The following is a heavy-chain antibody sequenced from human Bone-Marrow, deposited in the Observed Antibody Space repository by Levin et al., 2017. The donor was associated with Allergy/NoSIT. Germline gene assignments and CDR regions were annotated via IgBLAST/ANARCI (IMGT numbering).Heavy chain of an antibody. J-gene: IGHJ4*02. CDR2: ISYDGSHK. Sequence: PGGSLRLSCAASGFSFSNFGMHWVRQAPGKGLEWVAVISYDGSHKYYADSVKGRITISRDNSKNTVYVHVSSLRPEDTAIYSCAKDRYSGYGRIDYWGQGTLVTVSS. CDR1: GFSFSNFG. V-gene: IGHV3-30*18. CDR3: AKDRYSGYGRIDY. D-gene: IGHD5-12*01.